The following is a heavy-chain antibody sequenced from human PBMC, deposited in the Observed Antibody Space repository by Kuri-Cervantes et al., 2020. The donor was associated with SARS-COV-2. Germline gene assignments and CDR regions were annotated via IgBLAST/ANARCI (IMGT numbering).Heavy chain of an antibody. J-gene: IGHJ2*01. CDR3: ARDRRAAAGAWWYFDL. Sequence: GESLKISCAASGFTFSSYAMHWVRQAPGKGLEWVAVISYDGSNKYYADSVKGRFTISRDNSKNTLYLQMNSLRAEDTAVYYCARDRRAAAGAWWYFDLWGRGTLVTVSS. D-gene: IGHD6-13*01. CDR2: ISYDGSNK. V-gene: IGHV3-30-3*01. CDR1: GFTFSSYA.